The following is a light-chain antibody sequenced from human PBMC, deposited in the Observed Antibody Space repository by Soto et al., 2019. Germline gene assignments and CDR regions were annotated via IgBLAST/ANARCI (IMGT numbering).Light chain of an antibody. CDR2: DVV. Sequence: QSALTQPASVSGSLGQSITISCTGTSSDVGGYSYVSWYQQHSGKAPKLMIYDVVYRPSGVSNRFSGSKSGNTASLTISGLQSEDKADYYCSSYTNRDTLVLFGGGTKLTVL. CDR3: SSYTNRDTLVL. V-gene: IGLV2-14*01. CDR1: SSDVGGYSY. J-gene: IGLJ2*01.